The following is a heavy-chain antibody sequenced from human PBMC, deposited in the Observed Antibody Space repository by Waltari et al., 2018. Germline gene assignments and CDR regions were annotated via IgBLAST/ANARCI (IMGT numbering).Heavy chain of an antibody. CDR2: IYYSGST. D-gene: IGHD6-19*01. V-gene: IGHV4-59*11. Sequence: QVQLNQWGAGVLKPSETLSLTCAVYGESFSDHFWTWIRQPPGKGLEWIGYIYYSGSTNYNPSLKSRVTISVDTSKNQFSLKLSSVTAADTAVYYCARGVSSSSGGDYYYGMDVWGQGTTVTVSS. CDR3: ARGVSSSSGGDYYYGMDV. CDR1: GESFSDHF. J-gene: IGHJ6*02.